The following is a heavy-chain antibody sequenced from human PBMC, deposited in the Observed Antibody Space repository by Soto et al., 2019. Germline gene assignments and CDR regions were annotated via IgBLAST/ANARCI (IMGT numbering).Heavy chain of an antibody. CDR3: ARVGIRLSPADLGGGYPVEGVDV. V-gene: IGHV1-69*01. J-gene: IGHJ6*02. CDR2: IVPMSGGP. Sequence: VQMVHSAAEVKKPGSSVTISCKASGDTFINYSFSWMRQAPGHGLEWLGGIVPMSGGPNSAEKFHDRLTISAEQSTGTVAMQLSRLASDDTAVYYCARVGIRLSPADLGGGYPVEGVDVWFQGANVTGS. D-gene: IGHD2-2*01. CDR1: GDTFINYS.